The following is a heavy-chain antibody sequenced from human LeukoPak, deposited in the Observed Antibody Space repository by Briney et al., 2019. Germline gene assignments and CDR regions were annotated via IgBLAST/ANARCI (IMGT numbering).Heavy chain of an antibody. Sequence: ASVTVSCKASGYTFTSYGISWVRQAPGQGLEGMGWISAYNGKTNYAQKLQGRVTMTTERYTSTAYMEMRSLRSDDTAVYYCAREDLSSWSYYYYYGMDVWGQGTTVTVSS. CDR1: GYTFTSYG. J-gene: IGHJ6*02. CDR3: AREDLSSWSYYYYYGMDV. V-gene: IGHV1-18*01. CDR2: ISAYNGKT. D-gene: IGHD6-13*01.